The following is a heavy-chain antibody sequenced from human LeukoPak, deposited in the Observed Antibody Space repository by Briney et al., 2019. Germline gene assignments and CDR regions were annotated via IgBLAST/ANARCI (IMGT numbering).Heavy chain of an antibody. CDR3: ASQAALYSYYGMDV. V-gene: IGHV4-30-4*01. D-gene: IGHD2-15*01. CDR1: GGSFSSGDYY. J-gene: IGHJ6*02. CDR2: IYYSGST. Sequence: PSETVSLTCTVSGGSFSSGDYYWRWSRQPPGKGREWIGYIYYSGSTYYNPSLKSRVTISVDTSKNQFSLKLSSVTAADTAVYYCASQAALYSYYGMDVWGQGTTVTVSS.